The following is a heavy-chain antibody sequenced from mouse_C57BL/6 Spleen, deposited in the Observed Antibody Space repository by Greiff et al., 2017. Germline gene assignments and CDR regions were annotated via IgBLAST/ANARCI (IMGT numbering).Heavy chain of an antibody. CDR1: GYTFTSYW. D-gene: IGHD2-1*01. CDR3: ARRGLKLPYYFDY. V-gene: IGHV1-69*01. Sequence: QVQLQQPGAELVMPGASVKLSCKASGYTFTSYWMHWVKQRPGQGLEWIGESDPSDSYTNYNQKFKGNSTLTVDKSSSTAYMQLSSLTSEDSAVYYCARRGLKLPYYFDYWGQGTTLTVSS. CDR2: SDPSDSYT. J-gene: IGHJ2*01.